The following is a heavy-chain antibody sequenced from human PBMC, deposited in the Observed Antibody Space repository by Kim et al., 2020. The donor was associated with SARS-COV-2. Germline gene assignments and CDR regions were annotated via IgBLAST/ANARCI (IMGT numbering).Heavy chain of an antibody. CDR3: PRDIGTGGLPAYGMSV. CDR2: ISYNGGKT. D-gene: IGHD2-15*01. V-gene: IGHV3-43D*04. J-gene: IGHJ6*02. Sequence: GGSLRLSCGASGFSFDAYDMHWVRQVAGKGLEWVSLISYNGGKTYYADSVRGRFTISRDNSKNSLHLQMNSVTEEDTASYFCPRDIGTGGLPAYGMSVWGRGTSVTVS. CDR1: GFSFDAYD.